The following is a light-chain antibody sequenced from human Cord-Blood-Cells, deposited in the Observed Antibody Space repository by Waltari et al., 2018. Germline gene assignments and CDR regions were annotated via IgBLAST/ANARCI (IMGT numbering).Light chain of an antibody. CDR2: LGS. Sequence: DVVMTQSPLSLPVTPGEPASISCRSSQSLLHSNGYNYLDWYLQKPGQSPQLLIYLGSNRASGVPTRFSGSGSGTDFTLNISRVEAEDVGVYYCMQARQTPWTFGQGTKVEIK. CDR1: QSLLHSNGYNY. V-gene: IGKV2-28*01. J-gene: IGKJ1*01. CDR3: MQARQTPWT.